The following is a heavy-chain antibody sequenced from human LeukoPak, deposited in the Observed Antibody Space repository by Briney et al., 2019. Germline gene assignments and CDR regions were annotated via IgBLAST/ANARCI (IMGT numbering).Heavy chain of an antibody. CDR1: RFIFSGYY. CDR2: ISGSGNDI. J-gene: IGHJ4*02. CDR3: GTHAGRTGSDD. Sequence: GGSLRLSCATSRFIFSGYYMSWIRQAPGKGLEWVSYISGSGNDISYADSVKGRFTISRDNAKGSLYLQMNSLRAADPDVYYCGTHAGRTGSDDWGQGTLVTVSS. V-gene: IGHV3-11*01. D-gene: IGHD3/OR15-3a*01.